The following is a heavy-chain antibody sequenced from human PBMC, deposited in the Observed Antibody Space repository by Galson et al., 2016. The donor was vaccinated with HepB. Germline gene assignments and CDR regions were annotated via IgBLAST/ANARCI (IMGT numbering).Heavy chain of an antibody. CDR2: ISGSGGST. CDR3: VKDPRPYDSRGHYYEH. CDR1: GFTFSSYA. D-gene: IGHD3-22*01. J-gene: IGHJ4*02. Sequence: SLRLSCAASGFTFSSYAMSWVRQAPGKGLEWVSAISGSGGSTYYADSVKGRFTISRDNSKNTLYLQMNSLRAEDTAVCYCVKDPRPYDSRGHYYEHWGQGTLVTVSS. V-gene: IGHV3-23*01.